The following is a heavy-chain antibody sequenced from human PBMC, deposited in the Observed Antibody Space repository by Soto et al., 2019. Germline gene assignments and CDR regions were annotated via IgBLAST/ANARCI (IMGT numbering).Heavy chain of an antibody. Sequence: SGPTLVSPTQTPTLTCNFSGFSLSTGGVGVPWIRQPPGKALEWLTLIYWNGETRTSPSLENRLTVTKDASKYQVALTMTNMDPVDTATYYCAHLPPFAHYNRDYSGQGIRVTVSS. J-gene: IGHJ4*02. D-gene: IGHD1-20*01. CDR1: GFSLSTGGVG. V-gene: IGHV2-5*01. CDR2: IYWNGET. CDR3: AHLPPFAHYNRDY.